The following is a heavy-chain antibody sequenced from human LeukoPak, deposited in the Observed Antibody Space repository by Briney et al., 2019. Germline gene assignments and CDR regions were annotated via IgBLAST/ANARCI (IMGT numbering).Heavy chain of an antibody. Sequence: TSETLSPTCAVSGYSISSGYYWGWIRQPPGKGLECIGSIYHSGSTYYNPSLKSRVTISVDTSKNQCSLKLSSVTAADTAVYYCARHRACSSTSCYTGLFDYWGQGTLVTVSS. V-gene: IGHV4-38-2*01. J-gene: IGHJ4*02. CDR1: GYSISSGYY. CDR2: IYHSGST. CDR3: ARHRACSSTSCYTGLFDY. D-gene: IGHD2-2*02.